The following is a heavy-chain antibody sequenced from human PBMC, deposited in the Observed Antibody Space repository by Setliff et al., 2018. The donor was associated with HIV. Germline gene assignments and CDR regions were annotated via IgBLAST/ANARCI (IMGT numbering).Heavy chain of an antibody. Sequence: PGGSLRLSCAASGFTFSGSAMHWVRQASGKGLEWVGRIRSKAFNYATSHAASVNGRLTISRDDSQNTAYLQMNSLKTEDTAVYYCAMSYTDTSGSYFDYWGQGTLVTVSS. CDR3: AMSYTDTSGSYFDY. CDR2: IRSKAFNYAT. CDR1: GFTFSGSA. D-gene: IGHD3-22*01. J-gene: IGHJ4*02. V-gene: IGHV3-73*01.